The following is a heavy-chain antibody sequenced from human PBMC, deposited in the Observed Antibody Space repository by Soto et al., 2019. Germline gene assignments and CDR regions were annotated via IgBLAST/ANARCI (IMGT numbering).Heavy chain of an antibody. D-gene: IGHD5-18*01. CDR1: GFTFSSYG. CDR3: AKDLVDTAMVDQTPPDY. Sequence: PGGSLRLSCAASGFTFSSYGMHWVRQAPGKGLEWVAVISYDGSNKYYADSVKGRFTISRDNSKNTLYLQMNSLRAEDTAVYYCAKDLVDTAMVDQTPPDYWGQGTLVTVSS. J-gene: IGHJ4*02. CDR2: ISYDGSNK. V-gene: IGHV3-30*18.